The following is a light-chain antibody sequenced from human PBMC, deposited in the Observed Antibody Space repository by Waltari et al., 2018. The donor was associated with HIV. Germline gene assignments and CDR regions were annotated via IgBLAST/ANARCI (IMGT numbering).Light chain of an antibody. CDR2: QAS. V-gene: IGKV2-30*01. Sequence: TQSPLSLSVTLGQPAAISCKSNQSLAFRDGTSYLFWYHQRPGHPPRRLLYQASRRDSGVPGRISGSGSDTDFTLRISRVAAEDAGFYFCMQATSWPHTFGQRTELQI. CDR3: MQATSWPHT. CDR1: QSLAFRDGTSY. J-gene: IGKJ2*01.